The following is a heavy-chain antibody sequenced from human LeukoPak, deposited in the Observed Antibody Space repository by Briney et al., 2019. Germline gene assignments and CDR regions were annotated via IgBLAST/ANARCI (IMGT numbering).Heavy chain of an antibody. J-gene: IGHJ4*02. CDR2: IYYSGST. D-gene: IGHD6-19*01. CDR3: ARRIYSSGWFVFDY. V-gene: IGHV4-59*08. Sequence: SETLSLTCTVSGGSISSYYWSWIRQPPGKGLEWLGYIYYSGSTNYNPSLKSRVTISVDTSKNQFSLKLSSVTAADTAVYYCARRIYSSGWFVFDYWGQGTLVTVSS. CDR1: GGSISSYY.